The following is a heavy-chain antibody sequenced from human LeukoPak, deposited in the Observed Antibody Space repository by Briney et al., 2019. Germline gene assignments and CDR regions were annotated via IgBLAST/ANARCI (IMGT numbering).Heavy chain of an antibody. J-gene: IGHJ6*03. CDR3: ARAQFFYYKWAPYYYYMDV. Sequence: SETLSLTCTVSGGSISSHYWSWIRQPPGKGLEWIGYIYYSGSTNYNPSLKSRVTISVDTSKNQFSLKLSSVTAADTAVYYCARAQFFYYKWAPYYYYMDVWGKGTTVTVSS. V-gene: IGHV4-59*11. D-gene: IGHD3-22*01. CDR1: GGSISSHY. CDR2: IYYSGST.